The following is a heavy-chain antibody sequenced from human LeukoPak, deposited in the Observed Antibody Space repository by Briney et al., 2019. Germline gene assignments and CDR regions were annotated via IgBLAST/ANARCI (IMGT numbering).Heavy chain of an antibody. D-gene: IGHD4-17*01. CDR2: MNPNSGNT. V-gene: IGHV1-8*01. Sequence: ASVTVSCKASGYTFTSYDINWVRQAPGQGLEWMGWMNPNSGNTGYAQKFQGRVTMTRNTSISTAYMELSSLRSEDTAVYYCARGWAYGDNFDYWGQGTLVTVSS. CDR3: ARGWAYGDNFDY. J-gene: IGHJ4*02. CDR1: GYTFTSYD.